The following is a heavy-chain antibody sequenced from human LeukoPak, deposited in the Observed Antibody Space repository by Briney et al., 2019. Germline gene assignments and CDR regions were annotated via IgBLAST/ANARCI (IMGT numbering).Heavy chain of an antibody. CDR1: GFAFSSYA. Sequence: GGSLRLSCAASGFAFSSYAMSWVRQAPGKGLEWVSAISGSGGSTYYADSVKGRFTISRDNSKNTLYLQMNSLRAEDTAVYYCAKDRDDSSGYYLYWGQGTLVTVSS. CDR3: AKDRDDSSGYYLY. V-gene: IGHV3-23*01. D-gene: IGHD3-22*01. CDR2: ISGSGGST. J-gene: IGHJ4*02.